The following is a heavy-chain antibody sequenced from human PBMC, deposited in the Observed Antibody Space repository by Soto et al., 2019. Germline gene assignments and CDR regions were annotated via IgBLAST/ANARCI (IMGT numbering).Heavy chain of an antibody. CDR2: ISYDGSNK. CDR1: GFTFSSYD. CDR3: AKEYSGYDHFDY. J-gene: IGHJ4*02. Sequence: QVQLVESGGGVVQPGRSLRLSCAASGFTFSSYDMHWVRQAPGKGLERVAVISYDGSNKYYADSVKGRFTISRDNSKNTLYLQMNSLRAEDTAVYYCAKEYSGYDHFDYWGQGTLVTVSS. V-gene: IGHV3-30*18. D-gene: IGHD5-12*01.